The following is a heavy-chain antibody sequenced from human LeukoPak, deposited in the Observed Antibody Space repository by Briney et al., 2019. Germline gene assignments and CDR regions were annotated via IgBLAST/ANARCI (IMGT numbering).Heavy chain of an antibody. J-gene: IGHJ3*02. CDR1: GGSFSGYY. Sequence: PSETLSLTCAVYGGSFSGYYWSCIRQPPGKGPEWIGEVNHSGSTNYNPSLKSRVTISVDTSKNQFSLKLSSVTAADTAVYYCARDGGGRYCSSTSCSRVHAFDIWGQGTMVTVSS. V-gene: IGHV4-34*01. CDR2: VNHSGST. CDR3: ARDGGGRYCSSTSCSRVHAFDI. D-gene: IGHD2-2*01.